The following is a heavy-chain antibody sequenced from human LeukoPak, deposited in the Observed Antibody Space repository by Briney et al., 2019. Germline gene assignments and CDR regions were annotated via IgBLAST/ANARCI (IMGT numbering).Heavy chain of an antibody. D-gene: IGHD5-18*01. CDR2: IYSGGST. V-gene: IGHV3-53*01. CDR3: IYGYTLDF. CDR1: GFTVSSTY. Sequence: GGSLRLSCAASGFTVSSTYMNWVRQAPGKGLEWVSVIYSGGSTNYADSVKGRFTISRDNSKNTLYLQMNSLRAEDTAVYYCIYGYTLDFCGQGTLVTVSS. J-gene: IGHJ4*02.